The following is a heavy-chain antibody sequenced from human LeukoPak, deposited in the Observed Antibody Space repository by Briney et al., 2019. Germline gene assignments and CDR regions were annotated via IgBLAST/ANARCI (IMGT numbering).Heavy chain of an antibody. J-gene: IGHJ4*02. V-gene: IGHV3-9*01. CDR3: AEDTALGRGYYFDY. Sequence: GGSLRLPCAASGFTFDDYAMVWVRQAPGKGLEWVSSISWNSGSIEYADSVKGRFTISRDNAKNSLYLQMNSLRPEDTALYYCAEDTALGRGYYFDYWGQGTLVTVSS. CDR1: GFTFDDYA. CDR2: ISWNSGSI.